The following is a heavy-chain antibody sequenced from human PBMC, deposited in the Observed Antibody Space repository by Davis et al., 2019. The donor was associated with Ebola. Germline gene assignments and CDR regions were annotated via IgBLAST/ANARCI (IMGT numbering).Heavy chain of an antibody. V-gene: IGHV3-33*08. CDR2: IWYDGSNK. D-gene: IGHD3-10*01. Sequence: GGSLRLSCAASGFTFSSYGMHWVRQAPGKGLEWVAVIWYDGSNKYYADSVKGRFTISRDNSKNTLYLQMNSLRAEDTAVYYCAREGITMVRGVIDDYYGMDVWGQGTTVTVSS. CDR1: GFTFSSYG. J-gene: IGHJ6*02. CDR3: AREGITMVRGVIDDYYGMDV.